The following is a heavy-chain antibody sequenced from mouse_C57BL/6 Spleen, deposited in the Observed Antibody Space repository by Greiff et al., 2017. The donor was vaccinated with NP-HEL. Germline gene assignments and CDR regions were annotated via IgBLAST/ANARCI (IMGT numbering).Heavy chain of an antibody. D-gene: IGHD1-1*01. CDR2: ILPGSGST. Sequence: VQLQQSGAELMKPGASVKLSCKATGYTFTGYWIEWVKQRPGHGLEWIGEILPGSGSTNYNEKFKGKATFTADTSSNTAYMQLSSLTTWEDAMYWVERGGTRWDYGTRGGEGGQGTLVTVSA. V-gene: IGHV1-9*01. J-gene: IGHJ3*01. CDR3: ERGGTRWDYGTRGGE. CDR1: GYTFTGYW.